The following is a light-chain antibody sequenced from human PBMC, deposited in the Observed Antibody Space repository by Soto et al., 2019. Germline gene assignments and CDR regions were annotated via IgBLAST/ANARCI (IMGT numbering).Light chain of an antibody. Sequence: EIVLTQSPVTLSLSPGERATLSCRASQSFSSYLAWYQQKPGQAPRLLIYDASNRATGIPARFSGSGSGTDFTLTISSLEPEDFAVYYCQQRSNWPPWTFGQGTKVDI. V-gene: IGKV3-11*01. J-gene: IGKJ1*01. CDR1: QSFSSY. CDR3: QQRSNWPPWT. CDR2: DAS.